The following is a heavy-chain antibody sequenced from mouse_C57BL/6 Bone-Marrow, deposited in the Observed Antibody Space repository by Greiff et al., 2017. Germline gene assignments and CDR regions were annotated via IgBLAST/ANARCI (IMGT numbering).Heavy chain of an antibody. Sequence: QVQLQQPGAELVKPGASVKMSCKASGYTFTSYWITWVKQRPGQGLEWIGDIYPGSGSTNYNDKLKSKATLTVDTSSSTASIQLSSLTSEDSAVYYCARPYYSNYWYFEVWGTGTTVTVSS. J-gene: IGHJ1*03. CDR1: GYTFTSYW. D-gene: IGHD2-5*01. V-gene: IGHV1-55*01. CDR3: ARPYYSNYWYFEV. CDR2: IYPGSGST.